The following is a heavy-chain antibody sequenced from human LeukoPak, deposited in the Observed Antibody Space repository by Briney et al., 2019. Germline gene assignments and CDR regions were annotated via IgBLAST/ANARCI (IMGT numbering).Heavy chain of an antibody. CDR2: IFTSGST. CDR3: AREAYYSDSSGPNAFHI. V-gene: IGHV4-61*02. Sequence: SETLSLTCTVSGGSISSGYYYWSWIRQPAGRGLEWIGRIFTSGSTNYNPSLKSRVTISVDTSKNHFSLNLNSVTAADTAVYYCAREAYYSDSSGPNAFHIWGQGTMVTVSS. CDR1: GGSISSGYYY. J-gene: IGHJ3*02. D-gene: IGHD3-22*01.